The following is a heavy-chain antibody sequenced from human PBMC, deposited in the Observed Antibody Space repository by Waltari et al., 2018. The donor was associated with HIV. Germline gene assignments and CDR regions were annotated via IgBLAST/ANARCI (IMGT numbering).Heavy chain of an antibody. D-gene: IGHD3-16*01. CDR1: GGSFSGYY. J-gene: IGHJ4*02. CDR2: INHTGNT. Sequence: QMQLKQWGARLLKPSETLSLTCAVYGGSFSGYYWSWIRIRQPPGKGLEWIGEINHTGNTNYNPSLKSRVIVSVDTSKKQFSLNLTSVIAADTAVYYCARANYYDGSPLAHDYWGRGTPVTVSS. CDR3: ARANYYDGSPLAHDY. V-gene: IGHV4-34*02.